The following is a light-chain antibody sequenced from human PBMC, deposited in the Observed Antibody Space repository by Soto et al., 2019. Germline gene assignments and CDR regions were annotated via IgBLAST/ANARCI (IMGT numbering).Light chain of an antibody. J-gene: IGKJ5*01. V-gene: IGKV3-20*01. CDR2: GAS. CDR1: QSVSSSY. CDR3: QQYGSAPPIT. Sequence: EIVLTQSPGTLSLSPGERATLSCRASQSVSSSYLAWYQQKHGQAPRLLIYGASSRATGIPDRFSGSGSGTDFTLTISRLEPEDFAVYYCQQYGSAPPITFVQGTRLEIK.